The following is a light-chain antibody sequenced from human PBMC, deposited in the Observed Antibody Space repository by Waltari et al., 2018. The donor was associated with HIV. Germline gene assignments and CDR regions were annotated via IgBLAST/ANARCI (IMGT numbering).Light chain of an antibody. CDR3: QSADSSGTWV. V-gene: IGLV3-25*03. J-gene: IGLJ2*01. Sequence: SSELTQPPSVSVSPGQTARITCSGDALPKQYAYWYQQRPGQAPVLVMSKDSERPSGIPERFSDSSSGTTVTLTISGVQAEDEADYYCQSADSSGTWVFGGGTKLTVL. CDR2: KDS. CDR1: ALPKQY.